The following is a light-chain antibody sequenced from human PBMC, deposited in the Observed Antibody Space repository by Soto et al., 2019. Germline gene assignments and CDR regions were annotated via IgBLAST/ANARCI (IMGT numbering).Light chain of an antibody. CDR1: QSLNDW. V-gene: IGKV1-5*03. Sequence: DIQMTQSPSTLSASVGDRVTITCRASQSLNDWLAWFQQKPGKAPNLLIYKVSNLESGVPSRFSGSGSGTEFTLTISSLQPDVFATYYCQQYNGYSWAFGQGTKVEIK. CDR2: KVS. CDR3: QQYNGYSWA. J-gene: IGKJ1*01.